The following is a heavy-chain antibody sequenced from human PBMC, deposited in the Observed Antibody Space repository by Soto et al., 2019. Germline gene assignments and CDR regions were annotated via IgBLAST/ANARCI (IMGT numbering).Heavy chain of an antibody. D-gene: IGHD3-9*01. CDR3: VRAISGSFAL. Sequence: EVQLVESGGGLVQSGGSLRLSCEASEFSFITYWMNWVRQAPGKGLEWVASIKEDGSEKQYVDSVKGRFTISRDNAKNSLYLQMNSLSEEDTAVYYCVRAISGSFALWGQGTLVIVSS. CDR1: EFSFITYW. J-gene: IGHJ4*02. V-gene: IGHV3-7*04. CDR2: IKEDGSEK.